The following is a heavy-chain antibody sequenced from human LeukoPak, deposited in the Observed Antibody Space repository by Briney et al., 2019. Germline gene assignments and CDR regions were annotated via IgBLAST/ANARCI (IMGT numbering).Heavy chain of an antibody. D-gene: IGHD3-10*01. CDR1: GYTFTSCG. V-gene: IGHV1-18*01. Sequence: ASVKVSCKASGYTFTSCGISWVRQASGQGLEWMGWISAYNGNTNYAQKLQGRVTMTTDTSTSTAYMELRSLRSDDTAVYYCAREVNYAVRGVVDYWGQGTLVTVSS. CDR3: AREVNYAVRGVVDY. CDR2: ISAYNGNT. J-gene: IGHJ4*02.